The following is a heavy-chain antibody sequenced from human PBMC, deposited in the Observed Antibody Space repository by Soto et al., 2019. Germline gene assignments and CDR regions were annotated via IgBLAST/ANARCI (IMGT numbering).Heavy chain of an antibody. D-gene: IGHD3-22*01. Sequence: SETLSLTCTVSGGSVSSGSYYWSWIRQPPGKGLEWIGYIYYSGSTYYNPSLKSRVTISIDRSKNQFSLKLSSVTAADTAVYYCARRLYYDSSGFEGGGMDVWGQGTTVTVSS. CDR2: IYYSGST. CDR1: GGSVSSGSYY. CDR3: ARRLYYDSSGFEGGGMDV. J-gene: IGHJ6*02. V-gene: IGHV4-61*01.